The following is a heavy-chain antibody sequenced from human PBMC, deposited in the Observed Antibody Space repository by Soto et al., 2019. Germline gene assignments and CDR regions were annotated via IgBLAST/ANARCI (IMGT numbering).Heavy chain of an antibody. CDR2: ISAYNGNT. J-gene: IGHJ5*02. CDR3: AREEYDSSGYSNWFDP. V-gene: IGHV1-18*01. D-gene: IGHD3-22*01. Sequence: GASVKVSCKASGYTFTSYGISWVRQAPGQGLEWMGWISAYNGNTNYAQKLQGRVTMTTDTSTSTAYMELRSLRSDDTAVYYCAREEYDSSGYSNWFDPWGQGTLVTVSS. CDR1: GYTFTSYG.